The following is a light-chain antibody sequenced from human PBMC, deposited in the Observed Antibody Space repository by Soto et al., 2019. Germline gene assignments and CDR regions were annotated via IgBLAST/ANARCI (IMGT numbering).Light chain of an antibody. CDR1: QTVRNNY. V-gene: IGKV3-20*01. CDR3: QQFSSYPLT. J-gene: IGKJ4*01. CDR2: DAS. Sequence: EFVLTQSPGPLSLSPGERVTLSCRASQTVRNNYLAWYQQKPGQAPRLLIYDASSRATGIPDRFSGGGSGTDFTLTISRLEPEDFAVYYCQQFSSYPLTFGGGTKVDIK.